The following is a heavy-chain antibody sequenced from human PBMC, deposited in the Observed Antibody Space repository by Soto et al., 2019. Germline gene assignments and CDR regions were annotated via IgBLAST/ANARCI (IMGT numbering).Heavy chain of an antibody. Sequence: SETRSVTCGGSSGSMDKGDWWGWVRQSPGKGLEWIGETSHDGVTNYNPSLEGRVTISIDKSKNQFYLDLNSVTAADTAMYYCARNGDCTPPGCILFSFAPRVPGPLVT. D-gene: IGHD2-8*01. CDR2: TSHDGVT. J-gene: IGHJ5*02. CDR1: SGSMDKGDW. CDR3: ARNGDCTPPGCILFSFAP. V-gene: IGHV4-4*02.